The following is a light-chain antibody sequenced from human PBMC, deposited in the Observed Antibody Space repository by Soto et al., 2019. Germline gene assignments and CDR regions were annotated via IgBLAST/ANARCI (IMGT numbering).Light chain of an antibody. CDR1: SSDVGVYNY. J-gene: IGLJ2*01. V-gene: IGLV2-8*01. CDR2: EVS. Sequence: QSALTQPPSASGSPGQSVTISCTGTSSDVGVYNYVSWYQQHPGKAPKLLIYEVSKRPSGVPDRFSGSKSGNTACLTVSGRQAEDEADFYCSSYAGSNNVVFGGGTKVTVL. CDR3: SSYAGSNNVV.